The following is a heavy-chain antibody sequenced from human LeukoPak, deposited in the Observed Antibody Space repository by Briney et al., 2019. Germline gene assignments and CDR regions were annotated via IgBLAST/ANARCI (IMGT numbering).Heavy chain of an antibody. CDR2: IYYSGST. CDR3: ARHKDYYYSYMDV. V-gene: IGHV4-39*01. Sequence: SETLSLTCTVSGGSISSSSYYWGWIRQPPGKGLEWIGSIYYSGSTYYNPSLKSRVTISVDTSKNQFSLKLSSVTAADTAVYYCARHKDYYYSYMDVWAKGPRSPSP. CDR1: GGSISSSSYY. J-gene: IGHJ6*03.